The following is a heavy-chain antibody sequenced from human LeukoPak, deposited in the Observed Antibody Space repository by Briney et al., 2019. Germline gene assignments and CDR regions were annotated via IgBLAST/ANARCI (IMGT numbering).Heavy chain of an antibody. J-gene: IGHJ5*02. CDR1: GFTFSSYW. Sequence: GGSLRLSCAASGFTFSSYWMHWVRHAPGKGLVWVSRINSDGSSTSYADSVKGRFTISRDNAKNTLYLQMNSLRVEDTAVYYCARDQGGVGFDPWGQGTLVTVSS. CDR2: INSDGSST. V-gene: IGHV3-74*01. D-gene: IGHD1-26*01. CDR3: ARDQGGVGFDP.